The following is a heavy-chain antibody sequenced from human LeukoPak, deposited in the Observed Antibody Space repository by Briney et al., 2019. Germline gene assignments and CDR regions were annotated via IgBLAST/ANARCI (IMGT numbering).Heavy chain of an antibody. D-gene: IGHD3-3*01. J-gene: IGHJ6*03. V-gene: IGHV4-61*02. Sequence: SETLSLTCTVSGGSISSGSYYWSWIRQPAGKGLEWIGRIYTSGSTNYNPSLKSRVTMSVDTSKNQFSLKLSSVTAADTAVYYCAREESDDYYYYYMDVWGKGTTVTISS. CDR3: AREESDDYYYYYMDV. CDR2: IYTSGST. CDR1: GGSISSGSYY.